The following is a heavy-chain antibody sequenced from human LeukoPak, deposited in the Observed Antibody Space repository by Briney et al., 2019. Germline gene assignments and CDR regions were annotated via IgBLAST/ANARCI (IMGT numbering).Heavy chain of an antibody. CDR1: GYTFTSYD. Sequence: ASVKVSCKASGYTFTSYDINWVRQATGQGLEWMGWMNPNSGNTGYAQKFQGRVTMTRNTSISTAYMELSSLRSENTAVYYCARGLRGSSWAGPPTSWGQGTLVTVSS. CDR3: ARGLRGSSWAGPPTS. CDR2: MNPNSGNT. D-gene: IGHD6-13*01. V-gene: IGHV1-8*01. J-gene: IGHJ4*02.